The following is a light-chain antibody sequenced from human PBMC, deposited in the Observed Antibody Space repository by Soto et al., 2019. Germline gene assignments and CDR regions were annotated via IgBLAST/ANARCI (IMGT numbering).Light chain of an antibody. Sequence: QSALTQPASVSGSPGQSITISCTGGSSDIGGYNYVSWFQQHPGEAPKLMIYEVTNRPSGVSNRFSGSKSGSTASLTISGLQAEDEADYYCSPYTSSNTLVFGTGTKVTVL. J-gene: IGLJ1*01. CDR2: EVT. V-gene: IGLV2-14*01. CDR1: SSDIGGYNY. CDR3: SPYTSSNTLV.